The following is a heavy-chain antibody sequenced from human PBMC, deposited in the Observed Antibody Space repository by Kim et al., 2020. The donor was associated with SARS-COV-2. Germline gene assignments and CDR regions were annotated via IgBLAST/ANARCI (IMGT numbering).Heavy chain of an antibody. J-gene: IGHJ4*02. D-gene: IGHD6-6*01. Sequence: GGSLRLSCAASGFTFSNYSMNWVRQAPGKGLEWVSYISSSSKNRYYADSVKGRFTISRDDAKNSLYLQMNSLRDEDSAVYYCVRDTTSSSDPLDYWGQGTLVTVSS. CDR2: ISSSSKNR. CDR1: GFTFSNYS. V-gene: IGHV3-48*02. CDR3: VRDTTSSSDPLDY.